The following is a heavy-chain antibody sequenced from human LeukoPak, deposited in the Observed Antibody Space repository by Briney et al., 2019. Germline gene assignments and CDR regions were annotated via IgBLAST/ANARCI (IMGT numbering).Heavy chain of an antibody. CDR1: GVAITSYD. CDR3: ARGKGRWFGRYFDY. J-gene: IGHJ4*02. CDR2: IYTSGST. Sequence: TLSLSCTVSGVAITSYDSSCVRQPAGKGLEWIGRIYTSGSTNYNPSLKSRVTMSVDTSKNQFSLKLSSVTAADTAVYYCARGKGRWFGRYFDYWGKGTLVTVS. V-gene: IGHV4-4*07. D-gene: IGHD3-10*01.